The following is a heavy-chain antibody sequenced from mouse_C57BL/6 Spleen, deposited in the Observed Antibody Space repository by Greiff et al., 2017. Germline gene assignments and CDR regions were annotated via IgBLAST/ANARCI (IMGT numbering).Heavy chain of an antibody. CDR1: GYTFTSYG. CDR2: IYPRSGNT. J-gene: IGHJ2*01. CDR3: ARESTEVVAY. Sequence: QVQLKQSGAALARPGASVKLSCKASGYTFTSYGISWVKQRTGQGLEWIGEIYPRSGNTYYNEKFKGKATLTADKSSSTAYMELRRLTSKASAVYCYARESTEVVAYWGQGTALTVSS. V-gene: IGHV1-81*01. D-gene: IGHD1-1*02.